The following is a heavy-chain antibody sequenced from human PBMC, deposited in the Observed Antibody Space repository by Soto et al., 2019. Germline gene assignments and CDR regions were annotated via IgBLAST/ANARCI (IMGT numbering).Heavy chain of an antibody. Sequence: QVQLVQSGAEVKKPGSSVKVSCKASGGTVSSYAISWVRQAPGQGLEWMGGIIPIFGTANYAQKFQGRVTITADKSTSTAYMELSSLRSEDTAVYYCARGDYDFWSGYVHYGMDVWGQGTTVTVSS. CDR1: GGTVSSYA. CDR3: ARGDYDFWSGYVHYGMDV. J-gene: IGHJ6*02. D-gene: IGHD3-3*01. CDR2: IIPIFGTA. V-gene: IGHV1-69*06.